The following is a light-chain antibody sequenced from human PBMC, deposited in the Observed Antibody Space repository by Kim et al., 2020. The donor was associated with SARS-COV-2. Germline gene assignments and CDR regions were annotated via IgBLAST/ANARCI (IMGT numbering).Light chain of an antibody. Sequence: SYELTQPPSVSVSPGQTASITCSGDNLGDKFVCWYQQKPGQSPILLIYRNSKRPSGIPERFSGSNSGNTATLTISGAQAVDEADYYCQAWAIRSWVFGGGTKLTVL. J-gene: IGLJ3*02. CDR2: RNS. CDR1: NLGDKF. V-gene: IGLV3-1*01. CDR3: QAWAIRSWV.